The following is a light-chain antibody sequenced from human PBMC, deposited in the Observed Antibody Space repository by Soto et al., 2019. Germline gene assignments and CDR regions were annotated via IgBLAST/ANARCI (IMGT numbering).Light chain of an antibody. CDR2: DAS. CDR3: KQYNSYWT. CDR1: QSISSW. J-gene: IGKJ1*01. Sequence: DIQMTPSPSTLSASVGDRVTITCRASQSISSWLAWYQQKPGKAPKLLIYDASSLESGVPSRFSGSGSGTEFTLTISSLQPDDFATYYCKQYNSYWTCGQGTKVDI. V-gene: IGKV1-5*01.